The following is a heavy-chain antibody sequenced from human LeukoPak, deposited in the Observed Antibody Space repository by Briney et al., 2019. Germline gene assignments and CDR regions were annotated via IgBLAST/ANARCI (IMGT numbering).Heavy chain of an antibody. CDR1: GGSISSYY. Sequence: SETLSLTCTVSGGSISSYYWSWIRQPPGKGLEWIGYIYYNGSTNYNPSLKSRVTFSVDTSKNHFSLKLSSVTAADTAMYYRARAGVNSYGYYYYYYMDVWGKGTTVTVSS. D-gene: IGHD5-18*01. CDR3: ARAGVNSYGYYYYYYMDV. J-gene: IGHJ6*03. V-gene: IGHV4-59*01. CDR2: IYYNGST.